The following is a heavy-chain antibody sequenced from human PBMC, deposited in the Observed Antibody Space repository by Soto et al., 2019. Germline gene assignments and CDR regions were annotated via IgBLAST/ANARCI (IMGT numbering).Heavy chain of an antibody. D-gene: IGHD3-3*01. CDR3: AKDSSYDGLPYYYYYMDV. J-gene: IGHJ6*03. CDR1: GFTFSSYG. CDR2: ISYDGSNK. V-gene: IGHV3-30*18. Sequence: PGGSLRLSCAASGFTFSSYGMHWVRQAPGKGLEWVAVISYDGSNKYCADSAKGRFTISRDNSKNTLYLQMNSLRAEDTAVYYCAKDSSYDGLPYYYYYMDVWGKGTTVTVSS.